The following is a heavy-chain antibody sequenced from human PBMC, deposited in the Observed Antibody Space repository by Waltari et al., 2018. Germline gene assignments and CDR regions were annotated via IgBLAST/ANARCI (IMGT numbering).Heavy chain of an antibody. CDR3: ARHSAAGIVVVPAAISY. Sequence: QLQLQESGPGLVKPSETLSLTCTVSGGSISSSSYYWGWIRQPPGKGLEWIGTIYFSGSTYYNPSLKSRVTISVDTSKTQFSLRLSSVTAADTAVYYCARHSAAGIVVVPAAISYWGQGTLVTVSS. CDR2: IYFSGST. CDR1: GGSISSSSYY. V-gene: IGHV4-39*01. J-gene: IGHJ4*02. D-gene: IGHD2-2*01.